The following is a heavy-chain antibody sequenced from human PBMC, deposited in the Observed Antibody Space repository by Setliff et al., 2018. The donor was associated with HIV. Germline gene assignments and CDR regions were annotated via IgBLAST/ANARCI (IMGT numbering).Heavy chain of an antibody. CDR2: IYYSGAT. D-gene: IGHD5-12*01. CDR3: ASGRGAKGGYDYFGS. V-gene: IGHV4-31*03. CDR1: GDSINSGNYY. Sequence: SETLSLTCTVSGDSINSGNYYWSWIRQLPGKGLEWIGYIYYSGATHYNPSLKNRVTISLDTSKSQFSLKLTSVTAADTALYYCASGRGAKGGYDYFGSWGQGTLVTVSS. J-gene: IGHJ4*02.